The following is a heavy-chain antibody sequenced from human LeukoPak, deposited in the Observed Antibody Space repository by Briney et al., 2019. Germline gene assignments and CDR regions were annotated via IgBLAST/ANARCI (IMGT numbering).Heavy chain of an antibody. Sequence: ASVTVSCKASGYTFTDYYLNWVRQAPGQGLEWMGWINPNSGGTIYAQNFQGRITVTRDTSISTAYMELSSLRSDDTAVYFCTRGHYYYAFDVWGQGTTVTVSS. CDR3: TRGHYYYAFDV. V-gene: IGHV1-2*02. CDR2: INPNSGGT. CDR1: GYTFTDYY. J-gene: IGHJ6*02.